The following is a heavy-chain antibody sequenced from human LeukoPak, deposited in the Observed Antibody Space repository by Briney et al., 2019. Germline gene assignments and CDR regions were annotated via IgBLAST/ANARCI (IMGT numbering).Heavy chain of an antibody. D-gene: IGHD2-2*02. Sequence: GGSLRLSCAASGFTFSSYWMSWVRQAPGKGLEWVANIKQDGSEKYYVDSVKGRFTISRDNAKTSLYLQLNSLRAEDTAVYYCAREVYCSSTSCYTGYFQHWGQGTLVTVSS. V-gene: IGHV3-7*01. CDR1: GFTFSSYW. J-gene: IGHJ1*01. CDR2: IKQDGSEK. CDR3: AREVYCSSTSCYTGYFQH.